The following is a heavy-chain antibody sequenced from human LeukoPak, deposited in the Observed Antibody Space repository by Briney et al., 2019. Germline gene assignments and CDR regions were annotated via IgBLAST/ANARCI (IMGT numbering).Heavy chain of an antibody. J-gene: IGHJ4*02. V-gene: IGHV4-59*01. Sequence: PSETLSLTCTVSGGSISSYYWSWIRQPPGKGLEWIGYIYYSGSTNYNPSLKSRVTISVDTSKNQFSLKLSSVTAADTAVYYCARVPGLSNWKLFDYWGQGTLVTVSS. CDR2: IYYSGST. D-gene: IGHD1-20*01. CDR3: ARVPGLSNWKLFDY. CDR1: GGSISSYY.